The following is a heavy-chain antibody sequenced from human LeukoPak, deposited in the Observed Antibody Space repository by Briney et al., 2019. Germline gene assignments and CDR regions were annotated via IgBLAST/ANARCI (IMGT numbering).Heavy chain of an antibody. CDR1: GYTFTNYG. CDR3: ARDEDTDILTGNERFDY. Sequence: ASVKVSCKASGYTFTNYGIIWVRQAPGQGLEWMGWIGANNGNTNYAQHLQGRVTMTTDSSTSTAYMELRSLRSDDTAVYYCARDEDTDILTGNERFDYWGQGTLVTVSS. J-gene: IGHJ4*02. D-gene: IGHD3-9*01. CDR2: IGANNGNT. V-gene: IGHV1-18*01.